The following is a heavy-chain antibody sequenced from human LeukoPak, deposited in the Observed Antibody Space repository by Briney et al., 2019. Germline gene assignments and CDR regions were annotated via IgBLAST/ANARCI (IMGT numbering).Heavy chain of an antibody. CDR2: NYHSGST. D-gene: IGHD3-10*01. Sequence: SETLSLTCAVSGYSISSGYYWGWIRPPPGKGLEWIGSNYHSGSTYYNPSLKSRVTISVDTSKNQFSLKLSSVTAADTAVYYCARAGLSMVRGVIIDYWGQGTLVTVSS. CDR1: GYSISSGYY. J-gene: IGHJ4*02. CDR3: ARAGLSMVRGVIIDY. V-gene: IGHV4-38-2*01.